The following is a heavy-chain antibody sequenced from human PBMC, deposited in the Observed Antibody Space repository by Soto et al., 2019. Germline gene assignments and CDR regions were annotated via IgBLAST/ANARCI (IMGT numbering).Heavy chain of an antibody. D-gene: IGHD6-6*01. CDR2: ISYDGSNK. CDR3: ARDRKIGGNSSSSPGAY. V-gene: IGHV3-30-3*01. CDR1: GFTFSSYA. Sequence: QVQLVESGGGVVQPGRSLRLSCAASGFTFSSYAMHWVRQAPGKGLEWVAVISYDGSNKYYADSVKGRFTISRDNSKNTLYLQMNSLRAEDTAVYYCARDRKIGGNSSSSPGAYWGQGTLVTVSS. J-gene: IGHJ4*02.